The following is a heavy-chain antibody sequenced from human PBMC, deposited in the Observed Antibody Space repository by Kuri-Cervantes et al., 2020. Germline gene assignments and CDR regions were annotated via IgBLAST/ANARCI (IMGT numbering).Heavy chain of an antibody. Sequence: ASVKVSCKVSGYTLTELSMHWVRQAPGKGLEWMGGFDPEDGETIYAQKFQGRVTMTEDTSTDTAYMELSSLRSEDTAMYYCARYVDVEASCGDCDAFDIWGQGTMVTVSS. CDR3: ARYVDVEASCGDCDAFDI. CDR2: FDPEDGET. V-gene: IGHV1-24*01. D-gene: IGHD2-21*02. CDR1: GYTLTELS. J-gene: IGHJ3*02.